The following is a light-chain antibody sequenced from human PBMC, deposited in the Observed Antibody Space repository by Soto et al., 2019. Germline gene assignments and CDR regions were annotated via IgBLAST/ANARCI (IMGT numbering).Light chain of an antibody. CDR3: SSYTSSSSYV. CDR1: SSDVGGYKY. Sequence: QSALTQPASVSGSPGQSITISCTGTSSDVGGYKYVSCYQQYPGKAPKLMIYDVSNRPSGVSNRFSGSKSGNTASLTISGLQAEDEADYYCSSYTSSSSYVFGTGTKVTVL. V-gene: IGLV2-14*03. CDR2: DVS. J-gene: IGLJ1*01.